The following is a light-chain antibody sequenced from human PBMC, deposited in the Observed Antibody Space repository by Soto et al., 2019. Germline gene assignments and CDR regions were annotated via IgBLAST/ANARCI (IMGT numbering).Light chain of an antibody. CDR3: STWDDSLSGVV. V-gene: IGLV1-44*01. Sequence: QSVLTQPPSASGTPGQRVSMSCSGSSSNIGSNTVNWYQQFPGTAPKLLIYYNNQRPSGVPDRFSGSKSGTSASLAISGLQSEDEADYYCSTWDDSLSGVVFGGGTKLTVL. CDR2: YNN. J-gene: IGLJ3*02. CDR1: SSNIGSNT.